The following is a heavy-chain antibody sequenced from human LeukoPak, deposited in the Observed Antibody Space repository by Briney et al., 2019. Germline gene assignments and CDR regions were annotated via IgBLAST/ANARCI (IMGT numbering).Heavy chain of an antibody. CDR3: AREGSSASGQDWYAFDI. CDR2: MYFNSGAT. J-gene: IGHJ3*02. D-gene: IGHD5-12*01. CDR1: GFTFRDYY. V-gene: IGHV1-2*02. Sequence: ASVKVSCKASGFTFRDYYVQWVRQVPGQGLEWVGWMYFNSGATRYAPKFQGRVTLTGDTSINTVYMELVSLGSGDTAMYYCAREGSSASGQDWYAFDIWGQETMVTVSS.